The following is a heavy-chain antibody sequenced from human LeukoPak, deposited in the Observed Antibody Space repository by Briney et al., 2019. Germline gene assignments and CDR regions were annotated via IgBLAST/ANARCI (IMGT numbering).Heavy chain of an antibody. V-gene: IGHV3-74*01. CDR1: GFTFRSFW. Sequence: PGGSLRLSCAASGFTFRSFWMHWVRQDPGKGLVWVSRIESDGRSTTYADSVKGRFTISRDNAKNTLYLQMNSLRAEDTAIYYCARDLSREGYTFDYWGQGILVTISS. CDR2: IESDGRST. D-gene: IGHD5-24*01. J-gene: IGHJ4*02. CDR3: ARDLSREGYTFDY.